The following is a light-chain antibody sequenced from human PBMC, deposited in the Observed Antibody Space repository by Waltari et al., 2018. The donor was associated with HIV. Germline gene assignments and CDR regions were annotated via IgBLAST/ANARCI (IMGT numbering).Light chain of an antibody. Sequence: QSVLTQPPSVSGAPGQRVTISCPGSSSNLGAGFEVHWYQQLPGTAPKLLIYANNNRPAGVPDRFSGSKSGTSASLAITGLQAEDEADYYCQSYDSSLRGYAFGTGTKVSVL. V-gene: IGLV1-40*01. CDR1: SSNLGAGFE. CDR3: QSYDSSLRGYA. CDR2: ANN. J-gene: IGLJ1*01.